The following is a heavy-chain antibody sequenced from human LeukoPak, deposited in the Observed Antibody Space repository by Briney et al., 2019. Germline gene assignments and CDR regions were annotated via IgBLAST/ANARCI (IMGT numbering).Heavy chain of an antibody. Sequence: PGGSLRLSCAASGFTFDDYAMHWVRQAPGKGLEWVSGISWNSGSIGYADSVKGRFTISRDNAKNSLYLQMNSLRAEDMALYYCAKVPKPHDCSSISCYTGEFDYWGQGTLVTVSS. CDR2: ISWNSGSI. J-gene: IGHJ4*02. CDR1: GFTFDDYA. V-gene: IGHV3-9*03. D-gene: IGHD2-2*02. CDR3: AKVPKPHDCSSISCYTGEFDY.